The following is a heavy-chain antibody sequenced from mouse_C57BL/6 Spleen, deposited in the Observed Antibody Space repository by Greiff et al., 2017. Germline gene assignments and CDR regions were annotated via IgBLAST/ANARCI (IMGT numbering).Heavy chain of an antibody. V-gene: IGHV1-82*01. CDR3: ARSITTVYYFDY. CDR1: GYAFSSSW. Sequence: VQLQESGPELVKPGASVKISCKASGYAFSSSWMNWVKQRPGKGLEWIGRIYPGDGDTNYNGKFKGKATLTADKSSSTAYMQLSSLTSEDSAVYFCARSITTVYYFDYWGQGTTLTVSS. CDR2: IYPGDGDT. J-gene: IGHJ2*01. D-gene: IGHD1-1*01.